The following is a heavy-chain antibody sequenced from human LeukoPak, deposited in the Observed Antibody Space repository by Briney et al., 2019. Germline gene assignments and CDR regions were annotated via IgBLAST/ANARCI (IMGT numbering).Heavy chain of an antibody. CDR3: AKDLTRRYFDWLLTGYFDY. Sequence: GVSLRLSCAASGFTFSSYAMSWVRQAPGKGLEWVSAISGSGGSTYYADSVKGRFTISRDNSKNTLYLQMNSLRAEDTAVYYCAKDLTRRYFDWLLTGYFDYWGQGTLVTVSS. CDR1: GFTFSSYA. J-gene: IGHJ4*02. CDR2: ISGSGGST. V-gene: IGHV3-23*01. D-gene: IGHD3-9*01.